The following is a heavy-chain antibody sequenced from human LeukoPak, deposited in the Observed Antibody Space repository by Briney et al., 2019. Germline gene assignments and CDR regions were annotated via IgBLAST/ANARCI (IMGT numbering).Heavy chain of an antibody. D-gene: IGHD4-11*01. V-gene: IGHV3-30*02. Sequence: GGSLRLSCAVSGFTFNIYDMYWVRQAPGKGLEWVAFIRYDGGNEYYADSVKGRFTISRDDSKNTLYLQMNSLRPEDTAVYYCTKLASVSTDYWGQGTLVTVSS. CDR1: GFTFNIYD. J-gene: IGHJ4*02. CDR3: TKLASVSTDY. CDR2: IRYDGGNE.